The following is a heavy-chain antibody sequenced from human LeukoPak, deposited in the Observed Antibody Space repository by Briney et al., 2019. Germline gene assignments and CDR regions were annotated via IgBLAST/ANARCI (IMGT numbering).Heavy chain of an antibody. V-gene: IGHV3-7*05. CDR2: IKQDGSEK. CDR1: GITLSTYW. CDR3: ARDHGAFDM. Sequence: GGSLRLSCAGSGITLSTYWMSWIRQAPGKGLEWVGNIKQDGSEKYFVDSLRGRFTISRDNAKNSLFLQMNSLRAEDTAVYYCARDHGAFDMWGQGTMVTVSS. J-gene: IGHJ3*02.